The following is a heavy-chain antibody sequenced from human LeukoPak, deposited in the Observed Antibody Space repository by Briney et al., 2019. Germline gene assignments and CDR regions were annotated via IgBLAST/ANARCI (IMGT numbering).Heavy chain of an antibody. V-gene: IGHV5-51*03. CDR2: IYPGDSDT. J-gene: IGHJ6*03. CDR1: GYGSTSYW. Sequence: GASLQISCKGSGYGSTSYWNGWVRRMPGKGLEWMGIIYPGDSDTRYSPSFQGRVTISADKSISTASLQWSCLKASDTAMYYCATSYYYYMDVWGKGTTVTVSS. CDR3: ATSYYYYMDV.